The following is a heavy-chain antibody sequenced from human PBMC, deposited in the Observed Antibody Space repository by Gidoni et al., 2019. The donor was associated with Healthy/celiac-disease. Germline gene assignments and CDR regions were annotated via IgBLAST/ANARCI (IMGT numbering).Heavy chain of an antibody. J-gene: IGHJ5*02. Sequence: QLQLQESGSGLVKPSQTLSLTSALSGGSISSGGYSWRWLRQPPGKALEWIGYIYHSGSTYYNPTLKNRGTITVDRSKNQFSMKLSSVTAADTAVYYCARAGRITIFGVANWFDPWGQGTLVTVSS. CDR1: GGSISSGGYS. V-gene: IGHV4-30-2*01. CDR2: IYHSGST. CDR3: ARAGRITIFGVANWFDP. D-gene: IGHD3-3*01.